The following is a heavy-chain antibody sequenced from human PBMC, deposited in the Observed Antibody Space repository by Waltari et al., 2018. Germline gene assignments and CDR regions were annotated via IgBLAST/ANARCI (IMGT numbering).Heavy chain of an antibody. J-gene: IGHJ4*02. CDR2: NNRDRRKA. D-gene: IGHD5-12*01. CDR3: ARVPSDYDRYYFDY. Sequence: EVQLVESGGGLVQPGGFLRLSCAASGFTFNSYWMHWVRQAPGNGLVWAPRNNRDRRKADYAESVECRLTSSRDNAKHTLYLQMNSLRAEDAAVYFCARVPSDYDRYYFDYWGQGTLVTVSS. V-gene: IGHV3-74*01. CDR1: GFTFNSYW.